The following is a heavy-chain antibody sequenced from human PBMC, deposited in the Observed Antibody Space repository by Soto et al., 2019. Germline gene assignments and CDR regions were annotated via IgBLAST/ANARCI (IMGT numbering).Heavy chain of an antibody. J-gene: IGHJ4*02. CDR1: GFTFSSCV. V-gene: IGHV3-23*01. Sequence: GGSLRLSCAASGFTFSSCVMNWVRLAPGKGLEWVSGISTSGGNTYYADSVKGRFTISRDNSKNTLYLQMNSLRAEDTAVYYCAKGFVGVCYHCSYHFDSWGQGALVTVSS. CDR3: AKGFVGVCYHCSYHFDS. D-gene: IGHD2-8*01. CDR2: ISTSGGNT.